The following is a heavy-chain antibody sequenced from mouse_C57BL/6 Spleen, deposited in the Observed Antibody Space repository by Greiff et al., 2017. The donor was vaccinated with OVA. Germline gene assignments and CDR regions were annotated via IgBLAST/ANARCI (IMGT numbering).Heavy chain of an antibody. D-gene: IGHD1-1*01. V-gene: IGHV5-17*01. CDR2: ISSGSSTI. CDR3: ARPFITTVVEGYFDV. CDR1: GFTFSDYG. J-gene: IGHJ1*03. Sequence: EVQLVESGGGLVKPGGSLKLSCAASGFTFSDYGMHWVRQAPEKGLEWVAYISSGSSTIYYADTVKGRFTISRDNAKNTLFLQMTSLRSEDTAMYYCARPFITTVVEGYFDVWGTGTTVTVSS.